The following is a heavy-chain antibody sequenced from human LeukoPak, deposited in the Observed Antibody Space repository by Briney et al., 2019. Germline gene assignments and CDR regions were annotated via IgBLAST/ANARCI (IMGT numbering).Heavy chain of an antibody. J-gene: IGHJ4*02. CDR2: ISWNSGSI. Sequence: GGSLRLSCAASGFTFDDYAMHWVRQAPGKGLEWVSGISWNSGSIGYADSVKGRFTISRDNAKTSLYLQMNSLRAEDTALYYCARAGLYNWNYEGTAYFDYWGQGTLVTVSS. D-gene: IGHD1-7*01. V-gene: IGHV3-9*01. CDR1: GFTFDDYA. CDR3: ARAGLYNWNYEGTAYFDY.